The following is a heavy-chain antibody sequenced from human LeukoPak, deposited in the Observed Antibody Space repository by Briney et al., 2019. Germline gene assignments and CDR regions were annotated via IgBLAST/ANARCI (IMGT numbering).Heavy chain of an antibody. CDR3: ARVVEGAAAGHYFDY. J-gene: IGHJ4*02. CDR1: GYTFTGYY. CDR2: INPNSGGT. Sequence: EASVKVSCKASGYTFTGYYMHWVRQAPGQGLEWMGWINPNSGGTNYAQKFQGRVTITRDTSASTAYMELSSLRSEDTAVYYCARVVEGAAAGHYFDYWGQGTLVTVSS. V-gene: IGHV1-2*02. D-gene: IGHD6-13*01.